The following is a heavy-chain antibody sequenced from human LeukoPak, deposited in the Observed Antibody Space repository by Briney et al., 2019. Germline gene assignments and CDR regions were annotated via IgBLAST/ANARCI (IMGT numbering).Heavy chain of an antibody. J-gene: IGHJ6*03. CDR2: IYTSGST. CDR1: GGSISSYY. V-gene: IGHV4-4*07. CDR3: ARGYRSSTSCLRAGYYYYYYYMDV. D-gene: IGHD2-2*01. Sequence: SETLSLTCTVSGGSISSYYWSWIRQPAGKGLEWIGRIYTSGSTNYNPSLKSRVTISVDKSKNQFSLKLSSVTAADTAVYYCARGYRSSTSCLRAGYYYYYYYMDVWGKGTTVTVSS.